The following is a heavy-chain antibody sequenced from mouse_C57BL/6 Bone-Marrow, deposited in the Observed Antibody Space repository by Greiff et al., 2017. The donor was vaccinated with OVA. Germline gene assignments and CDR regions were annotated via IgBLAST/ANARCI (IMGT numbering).Heavy chain of an antibody. CDR2: IDPSDSET. V-gene: IGHV1-52*01. Sequence: QVQLKQPGAELVRPGSSVKLSCKASGYTFTSYWMHWVKQRPIQGLEWIGNIDPSDSETHYNQKFKDKATLTVDNSSSTAYMQLSSLTSEDSAVYYCARGGGIYYGNFGGVDYWGQGTSVTVSS. J-gene: IGHJ4*01. CDR3: ARGGGIYYGNFGGVDY. D-gene: IGHD2-1*01. CDR1: GYTFTSYW.